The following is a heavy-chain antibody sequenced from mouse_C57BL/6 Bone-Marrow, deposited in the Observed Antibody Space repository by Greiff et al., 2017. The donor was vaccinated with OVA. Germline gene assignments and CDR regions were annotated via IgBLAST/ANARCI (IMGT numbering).Heavy chain of an antibody. Sequence: EVQLVESGGDLVKPGGSLKLSCAASGFTFSSYGMSWVRQTPDKRLEWVATISSGGSYTYYPDSVKGRFTISRDNAKNTLYLQMSSLKSEDTAMYYCARYDYDVAYWGQGTLVTVSA. D-gene: IGHD2-4*01. V-gene: IGHV5-6*01. CDR3: ARYDYDVAY. J-gene: IGHJ3*01. CDR2: ISSGGSYT. CDR1: GFTFSSYG.